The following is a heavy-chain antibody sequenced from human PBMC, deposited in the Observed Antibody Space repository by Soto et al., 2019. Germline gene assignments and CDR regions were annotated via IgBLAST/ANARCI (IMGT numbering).Heavy chain of an antibody. V-gene: IGHV2-5*02. CDR1: GFSLYTGGVG. CDR3: AHYTTDTYFDV. CDR2: LYWDDTR. Sequence: QITLKESSPTLVKPTQTLTLTCSFSGFSLYTGGVGVGCIRQHPGKAREWLAHLYWDDTRRYNPSLKNTLTIAKDTSENQVVLTVTDMGPVDTGTYFCAHYTTDTYFDVGGKGATVPVSS. J-gene: IGHJ6*04. D-gene: IGHD1-1*01.